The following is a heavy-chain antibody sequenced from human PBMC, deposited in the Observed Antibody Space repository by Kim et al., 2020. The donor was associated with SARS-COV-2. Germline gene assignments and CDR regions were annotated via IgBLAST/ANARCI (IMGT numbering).Heavy chain of an antibody. D-gene: IGHD2-15*01. CDR1: GGSISSGCYY. Sequence: SETLSLTCTVSGGSISSGCYYWSWIRQHPGKGLEWIGYIYYSGSTYSNQSLKSRVTISVDTSQNQLSLKLCSVTAADSAVYYCARVDVCSGGSCCWYFDLWARSTLLTVPS. V-gene: IGHV4-31*03. J-gene: IGHJ2*01. CDR3: ARVDVCSGGSCCWYFDL. CDR2: IYYSGST.